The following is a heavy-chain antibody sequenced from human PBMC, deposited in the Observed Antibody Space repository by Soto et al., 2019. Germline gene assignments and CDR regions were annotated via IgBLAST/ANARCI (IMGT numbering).Heavy chain of an antibody. Sequence: SVKVSCKASGGTFSSYAISWVRQAPGQGLEWMGGIIPIFGTANYAQKFQGRVTITADESTSTAYMELSSLRSEDTAVYYCARGQGCCTNGVCYARSNGMDVWGQGTTVTVSS. CDR2: IIPIFGTA. V-gene: IGHV1-69*13. D-gene: IGHD2-8*01. CDR1: GGTFSSYA. J-gene: IGHJ6*02. CDR3: ARGQGCCTNGVCYARSNGMDV.